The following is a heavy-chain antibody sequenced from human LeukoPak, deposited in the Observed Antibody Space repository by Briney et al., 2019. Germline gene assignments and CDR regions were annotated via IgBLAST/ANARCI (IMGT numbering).Heavy chain of an antibody. CDR3: ARDLWGSSSIWFDP. CDR2: IYHSGST. CDR1: GYSISSGYY. J-gene: IGHJ5*02. D-gene: IGHD3-16*01. V-gene: IGHV4-38-2*02. Sequence: SETLSLTCTVSGYSISSGYYWGWIRQPPGKGLEWIGSIYHSGSTYYNPSLKSRVTISVDTSKNQFSLKLSSVTAADTAVYYCARDLWGSSSIWFDPWARGPWSPSPQ.